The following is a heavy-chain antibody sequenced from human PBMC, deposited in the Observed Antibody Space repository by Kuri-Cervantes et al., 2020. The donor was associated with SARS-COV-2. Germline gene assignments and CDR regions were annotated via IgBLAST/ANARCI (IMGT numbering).Heavy chain of an antibody. V-gene: IGHV3-23*01. CDR2: ISGSGGST. D-gene: IGHD2-2*01. CDR1: GFTFSSYA. Sequence: GESLKISCAASGFTFSSYAMHWVRQAPGKGLEWVSAISGSGGSTYYADSVKGRFTISRDNSKNTLYLQMNSLRAEDTAVYYCAKDRCGTSCYVDYYYYGMDVWGQGTTVTVSS. CDR3: AKDRCGTSCYVDYYYYGMDV. J-gene: IGHJ6*02.